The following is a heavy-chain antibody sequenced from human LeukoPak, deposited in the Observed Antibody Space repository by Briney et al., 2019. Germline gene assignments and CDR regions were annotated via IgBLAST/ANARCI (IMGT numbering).Heavy chain of an antibody. CDR3: ARIMFYYDSSGYEHPYYYYGMDV. Sequence: GGSLRLSCAASGFTFSRYWMSWVRQAPGKGLEWVANIKQDGSEKYYVDSVKGRFTISRDNAKNSLYLQMNSLRAEDTAVYFCARIMFYYDSSGYEHPYYYYGMDVWGRGTTVTVSS. D-gene: IGHD3-22*01. CDR1: GFTFSRYW. V-gene: IGHV3-7*01. J-gene: IGHJ6*02. CDR2: IKQDGSEK.